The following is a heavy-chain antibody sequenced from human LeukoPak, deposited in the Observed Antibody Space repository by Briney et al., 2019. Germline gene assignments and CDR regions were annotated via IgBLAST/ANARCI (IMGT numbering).Heavy chain of an antibody. CDR3: ARGQATVVTGYYYYGMDV. CDR1: GFTFSSYW. V-gene: IGHV3-74*01. CDR2: INSDGSST. J-gene: IGHJ6*02. D-gene: IGHD4-17*01. Sequence: GGSLRLSCAASGFTFSSYWMHWVRQAPGKGLAWVSRINSDGSSTSYADSVKGRFTISRDNAKNTLYLQMNSLRAEDTAVYYCARGQATVVTGYYYYGMDVWGQGTTVTVSS.